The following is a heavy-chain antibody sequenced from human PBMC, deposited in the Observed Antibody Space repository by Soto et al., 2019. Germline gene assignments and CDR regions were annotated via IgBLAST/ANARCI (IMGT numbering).Heavy chain of an antibody. J-gene: IGHJ4*02. D-gene: IGHD2-2*01. CDR1: GDSISSTKW. CDR3: ARYRQIPSFYFDY. V-gene: IGHV4-4*02. Sequence: SETLSLTCAVSGDSISSTKWWSWVRQPPGKGLEWIGEIYHSGSTNYNPSLKSRVTISVDKSKKQFSLKLNSVTAADTAIYYCARYRQIPSFYFDYWGQGTLVTVSS. CDR2: IYHSGST.